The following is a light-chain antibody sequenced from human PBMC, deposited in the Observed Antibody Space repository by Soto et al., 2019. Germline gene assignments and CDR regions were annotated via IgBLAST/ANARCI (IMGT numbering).Light chain of an antibody. CDR3: QTLGSGIVV. CDR1: SGHSNYA. J-gene: IGLJ2*01. CDR2: LNSDGSH. V-gene: IGLV4-69*01. Sequence: QLVLTQSPSASASLGASVKLTCTLSSGHSNYAIAWHQQQSEKGPRYLMKLNSDGSHSKGDGIPDRFSGSSSGAARYLTISRLQSDDEADYSCQTLGSGIVVFGGGTKLTLL.